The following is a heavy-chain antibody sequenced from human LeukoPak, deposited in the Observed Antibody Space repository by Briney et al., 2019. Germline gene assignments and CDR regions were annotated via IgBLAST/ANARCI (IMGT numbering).Heavy chain of an antibody. CDR2: IYYSGST. CDR3: ARAYYYDSSGYRAEYFQH. V-gene: IGHV4-39*01. Sequence: SETLSLTCTVSGGSISSSSYYWGWTRQPPGKGLEWIGSIYYSGSTYYNPSLKSRVTISVDTSKNQFSLKLSSVTAADTAVYYCARAYYYDSSGYRAEYFQHWGQGTLVTVSS. J-gene: IGHJ1*01. CDR1: GGSISSSSYY. D-gene: IGHD3-22*01.